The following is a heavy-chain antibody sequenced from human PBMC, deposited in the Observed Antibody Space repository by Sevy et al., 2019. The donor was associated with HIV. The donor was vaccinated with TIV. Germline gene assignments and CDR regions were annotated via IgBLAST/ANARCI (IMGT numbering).Heavy chain of an antibody. J-gene: IGHJ5*02. D-gene: IGHD3-22*01. CDR1: GFTFSSYS. CDR2: ISSSSSTI. Sequence: GGSLRLSCAASGFTFSSYSMNWVRQAPGKGLEWVSYISSSSSTIYYADSVKGRFNISRDNAKNSLDLQMNSLRDEDTAVYYCARDYYDSSGSDRAFDPWGQGTLVTVSS. CDR3: ARDYYDSSGSDRAFDP. V-gene: IGHV3-48*02.